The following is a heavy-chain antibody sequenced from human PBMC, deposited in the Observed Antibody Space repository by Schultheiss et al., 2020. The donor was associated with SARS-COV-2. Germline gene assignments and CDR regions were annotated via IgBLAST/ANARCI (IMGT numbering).Heavy chain of an antibody. Sequence: SETLSLTCTVSGGSISSYYWSWIRQPPGKGLEWIGYIDYGGSTNYNPSLKSHVTISVDTSKNQFSLMLSSVTAADTAVYFCARGGASSLPFDYWGQGALVTVSS. CDR3: ARGGASSLPFDY. V-gene: IGHV4-59*01. D-gene: IGHD6-13*01. CDR1: GGSISSYY. CDR2: IDYGGST. J-gene: IGHJ4*02.